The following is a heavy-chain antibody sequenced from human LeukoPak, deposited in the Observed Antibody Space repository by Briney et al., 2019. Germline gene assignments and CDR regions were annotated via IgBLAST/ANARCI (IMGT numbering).Heavy chain of an antibody. CDR2: IYPGDSDT. J-gene: IGHJ4*02. D-gene: IGHD2/OR15-2a*01. V-gene: IGHV5-51*01. CDR1: GYTFTNYW. CDR3: ARAGYSNRWDGVDY. Sequence: GESLQISCKGSGYTFTNYWIGWVRQMPGKGLEFMGVIYPGDSDTRYSPSFKGQVTISVDKSINTAYLQWSSLKASDSAMYYCARAGYSNRWDGVDYGGQGPLVTVSS.